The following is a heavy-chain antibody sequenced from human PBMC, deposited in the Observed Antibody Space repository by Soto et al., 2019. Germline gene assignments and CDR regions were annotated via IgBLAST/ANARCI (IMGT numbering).Heavy chain of an antibody. D-gene: IGHD2-21*02. Sequence: SETLSLTCTVSGGSISSSSYYWGWIRQPPGKGLEWIGSIYYSGSTYYNPSLKSRVTISVDTSKNQFSLKLSSVTAADTSVYYCATHTSDYYYYYYGMDVWGQGTTVTSP. CDR3: ATHTSDYYYYYYGMDV. CDR1: GGSISSSSYY. V-gene: IGHV4-39*01. CDR2: IYYSGST. J-gene: IGHJ6*02.